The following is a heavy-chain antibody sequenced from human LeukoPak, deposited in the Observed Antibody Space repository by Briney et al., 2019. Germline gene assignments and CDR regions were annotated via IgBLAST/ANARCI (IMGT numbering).Heavy chain of an antibody. CDR1: GGSVSSYY. CDR3: GREVRIPLRPIDY. J-gene: IGHJ4*02. CDR2: IHYSGST. D-gene: IGHD3-10*01. Sequence: SETLSLTCTVSGGSVSSYYWSWIRQPPGKGLEWIGYIHYSGSTNYNPSLKSRVTISVDTSKNQLFLKLTSVTAADTSVYYCGREVRIPLRPIDYWGQGTLVTVSS. V-gene: IGHV4-59*02.